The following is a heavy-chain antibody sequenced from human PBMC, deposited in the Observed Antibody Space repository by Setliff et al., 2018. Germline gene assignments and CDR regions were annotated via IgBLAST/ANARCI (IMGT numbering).Heavy chain of an antibody. CDR3: ATHPIVVVPAGNY. V-gene: IGHV3-21*01. CDR1: GFTFNTYT. D-gene: IGHD2-2*01. Sequence: GGSLRLSCSASGFTFNTYTMHWVRQAPGKGLEWVSSISSSSSYIYYADSVKGRFTISRDNAKNSLYLQMNSLRAEDTAVYYCATHPIVVVPAGNYWGQGTLVTVSS. J-gene: IGHJ4*02. CDR2: ISSSSSYI.